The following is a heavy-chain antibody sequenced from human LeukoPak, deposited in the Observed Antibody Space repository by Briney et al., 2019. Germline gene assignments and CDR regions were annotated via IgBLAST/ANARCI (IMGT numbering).Heavy chain of an antibody. CDR3: ASAFTVTTDY. J-gene: IGHJ4*02. D-gene: IGHD4-17*01. CDR1: GYSISSGYY. V-gene: IGHV4-38-2*02. Sequence: SETLSLTCTVSGYSISSGYYWGWIRQPPGKGLEWIGSIYHSGSTYYNPSLKSRLTISLDTSKNQFSLRLSSVTAADTAVYYCASAFTVTTDYWGQGTLVTVSS. CDR2: IYHSGST.